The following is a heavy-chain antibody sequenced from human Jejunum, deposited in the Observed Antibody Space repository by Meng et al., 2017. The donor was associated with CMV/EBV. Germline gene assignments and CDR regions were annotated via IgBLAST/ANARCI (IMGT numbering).Heavy chain of an antibody. Sequence: VQLLGSGGGVVQAGVSMRCCCAGCGFIFCCYVMFWVRQAPGKGLGWVAFIRYDGCDTYHVDSVEGRFTISRDNSRNTLYLQMNSLRTEDKDVYYCVRTAREADDWGQGTLVTVSS. CDR3: VRTAREADD. V-gene: IGHV3-30*02. D-gene: IGHD1-14*01. J-gene: IGHJ4*02. CDR1: GFIFCCYV. CDR2: IRYDGCDT.